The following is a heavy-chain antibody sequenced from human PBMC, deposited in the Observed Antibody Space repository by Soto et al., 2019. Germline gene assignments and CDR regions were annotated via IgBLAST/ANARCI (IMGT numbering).Heavy chain of an antibody. Sequence: SETLSLTCTVSGGSISSGDYYWSWIRQPPGKGLEWIGYIYYSGSTYYNPSLKSRVTISVDTSKNQFSLKLSSVTAADTAVYYCARYGSGYSYGYLDFWGQGTLVTVSS. V-gene: IGHV4-30-4*01. D-gene: IGHD5-18*01. CDR2: IYYSGST. CDR3: ARYGSGYSYGYLDF. J-gene: IGHJ4*02. CDR1: GGSISSGDYY.